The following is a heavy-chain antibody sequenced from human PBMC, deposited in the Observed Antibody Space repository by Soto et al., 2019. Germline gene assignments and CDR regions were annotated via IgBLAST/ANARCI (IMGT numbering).Heavy chain of an antibody. CDR1: GGSISSGGYY. V-gene: IGHV4-31*03. D-gene: IGHD2-15*01. Sequence: QVQLQESGPGLVKPSQTLSLTCTVSGGSISSGGYYWSWIRQHPGKGLEWIGYVHYSGTTYYNPSLKARVTISGDTSKNQCSLNLSSVTAADTAVYYCARGRDGGSCYDYWGQGTLVTVSS. J-gene: IGHJ4*02. CDR2: VHYSGTT. CDR3: ARGRDGGSCYDY.